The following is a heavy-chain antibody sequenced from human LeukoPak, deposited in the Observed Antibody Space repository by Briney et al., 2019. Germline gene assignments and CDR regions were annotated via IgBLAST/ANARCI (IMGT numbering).Heavy chain of an antibody. Sequence: GGSLRLSCAASGFTFSSYSMNWVRQAPGKGLEWVSSISSSSSYIYYADSVKGRFTISRDNAKNSLYLQMNSLRAEDTAVYYCARILTYHYDSSGYYSDYWGQGTLVTVSS. CDR1: GFTFSSYS. D-gene: IGHD3-22*01. J-gene: IGHJ4*02. CDR3: ARILTYHYDSSGYYSDY. CDR2: ISSSSSYI. V-gene: IGHV3-21*01.